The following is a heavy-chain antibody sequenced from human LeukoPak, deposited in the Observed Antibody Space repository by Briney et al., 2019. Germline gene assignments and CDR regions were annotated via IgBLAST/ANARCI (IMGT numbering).Heavy chain of an antibody. CDR3: ARDFNGDYIHFDY. CDR1: GYTFTGYH. Sequence: GASVKVSCKASGYTFTGYHMHWVRQAPGQGLEWMGGIIPIFGTANYAQKFQGRVTITADESTSTAYMELSSLRSEDTAVYYCARDFNGDYIHFDYWGQGTLVTVSS. J-gene: IGHJ4*02. D-gene: IGHD4-17*01. V-gene: IGHV1-69*13. CDR2: IIPIFGTA.